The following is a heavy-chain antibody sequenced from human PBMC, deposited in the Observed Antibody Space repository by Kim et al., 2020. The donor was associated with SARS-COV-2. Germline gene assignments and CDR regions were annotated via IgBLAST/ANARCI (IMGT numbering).Heavy chain of an antibody. CDR3: TRLYPTCRTKTETTVTCSDGMDV. V-gene: IGHV3-73*01. J-gene: IGHJ6*02. CDR2: IRSKANSYAT. D-gene: IGHD4-17*01. CDR1: GFTFSGSA. Sequence: GGSLRLSCAASGFTFSGSAMHWVRQASGKGLEWVGRIRSKANSYATAYAASVKGRFTISRDDSKNTAYLQMNSLKTEDTAVYYCTRLYPTCRTKTETTVTCSDGMDVWGQGTTVTVSS.